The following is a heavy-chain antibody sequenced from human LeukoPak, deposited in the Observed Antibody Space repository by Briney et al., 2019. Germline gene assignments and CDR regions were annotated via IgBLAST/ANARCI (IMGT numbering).Heavy chain of an antibody. CDR2: IGTAGDT. CDR1: GFTFSSHD. J-gene: IGHJ4*02. D-gene: IGHD2-8*01. V-gene: IGHV3-13*04. CDR3: ARGGSSTTLPDY. Sequence: GGSLRLSCVASGFTFSSHDMHWVRQPIGKGLEWVSSIGTAGDTYYPGSVKGRFTISRENAKNSLYLQMNTLRAGDTAVYYCARGGSSTTLPDYWGQGTLVTVSP.